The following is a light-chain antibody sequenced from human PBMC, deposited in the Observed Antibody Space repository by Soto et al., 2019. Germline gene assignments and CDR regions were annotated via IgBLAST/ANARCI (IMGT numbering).Light chain of an antibody. Sequence: QSALTQPPSASGSPGQSVTIPCTGTSSDVGGYNYVSWYQQHPGKAPKLMIYEVNKRPSGVPDRFSGSKSGNTASLTVSGLQAEDEADYYCKSYEGSNIYVFGTGTKVTVL. CDR2: EVN. CDR1: SSDVGGYNY. J-gene: IGLJ1*01. V-gene: IGLV2-8*01. CDR3: KSYEGSNIYV.